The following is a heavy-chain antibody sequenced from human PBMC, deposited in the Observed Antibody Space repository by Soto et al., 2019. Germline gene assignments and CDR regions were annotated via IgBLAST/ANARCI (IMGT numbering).Heavy chain of an antibody. CDR1: GFTFSSYA. CDR2: ISGSGGST. V-gene: IGHV3-23*01. J-gene: IGHJ6*02. Sequence: GGSLRLSCAASGFTFSSYAMSWVRQAPGKGLEWVSAISGSGGSTYYADSVKGRFTISRDNSKNTLYLQMNSLRAEDTAVYYCAKCSRVYYFSHYYYGMDVWGQGTTVTVSS. CDR3: AKCSRVYYFSHYYYGMDV. D-gene: IGHD3-10*01.